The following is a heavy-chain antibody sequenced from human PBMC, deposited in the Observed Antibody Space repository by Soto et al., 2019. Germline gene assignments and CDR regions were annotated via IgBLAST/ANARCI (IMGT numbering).Heavy chain of an antibody. CDR2: ISGSGGST. CDR3: AREAGGTETGHFDF. Sequence: GGSLRLSCAASGFTFSSYAMSWVRQAPGKGLEWVSAISGSGGSTYYADSVKGRFTISRDNAKDSLFLQMDSLRAEDTAVYFCAREAGGTETGHFDFWGQGTLVTVSS. CDR1: GFTFSSYA. D-gene: IGHD1-1*01. J-gene: IGHJ4*02. V-gene: IGHV3-23*01.